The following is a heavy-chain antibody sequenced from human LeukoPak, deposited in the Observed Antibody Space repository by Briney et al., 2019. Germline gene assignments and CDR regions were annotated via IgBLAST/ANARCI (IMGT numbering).Heavy chain of an antibody. CDR1: GGSFSGYY. D-gene: IGHD3-10*01. V-gene: IGHV4-34*01. J-gene: IGHJ4*02. CDR2: INHSGST. CDR3: ARDGRYYYGSGVDY. Sequence: PSETLSLTCAVYGGSFSGYYWSWIRQPPGKGLEWIGEINHSGSTNYNPSLKSRLTISVDTSKNQFSLKLSSVTAADTAVYYCARDGRYYYGSGVDYWGQGTLVTVSS.